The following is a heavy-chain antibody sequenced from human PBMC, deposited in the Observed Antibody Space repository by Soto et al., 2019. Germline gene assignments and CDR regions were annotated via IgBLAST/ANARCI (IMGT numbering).Heavy chain of an antibody. CDR2: ISSNGVGT. CDR1: GFTLSGYA. V-gene: IGHV3-64*01. CDR3: ARRARPELYHLDV. D-gene: IGHD1-7*01. J-gene: IGHJ6*03. Sequence: EVQLAESGGGLAQPGGSLRLSCAASGFTLSGYAMDWVRQAPGKGLEYVSGISSNGVGTYYANSVQGRFTISRDNSKNTVYLQMGSPRPEDLAVYYCARRARPELYHLDVWGKGTTVTVSS.